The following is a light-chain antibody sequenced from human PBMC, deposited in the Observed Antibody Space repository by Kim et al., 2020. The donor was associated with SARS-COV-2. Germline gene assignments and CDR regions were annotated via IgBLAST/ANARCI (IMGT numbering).Light chain of an antibody. CDR2: RNN. Sequence: ELTQPPSASGTPGQRVTISCSGSSSNIGTNYVYWYQQLPGTAPKRLIYRNNQRPSGVPDRFSGSKSGTSASLAISGLRSEDEADYYCAAWDDSLSGVVFGGGTQLTVL. V-gene: IGLV1-47*01. CDR3: AAWDDSLSGVV. CDR1: SSNIGTNY. J-gene: IGLJ2*01.